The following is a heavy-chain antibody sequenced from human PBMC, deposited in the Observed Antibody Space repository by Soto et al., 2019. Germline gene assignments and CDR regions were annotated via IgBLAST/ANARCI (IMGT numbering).Heavy chain of an antibody. CDR1: GCSISSGAYY. D-gene: IGHD6-25*01. J-gene: IGHJ6*02. Sequence: SETLSLTCTASGCSISSGAYYWSWIRQPPGKGMEWIGFIEYRGSTYYNPSLKSLVTISVDTSKNRFSLKLSSVTAADTAVYYCARDPGSRYYYYGMDVWGQGTTVT. CDR3: ARDPGSRYYYYGMDV. CDR2: IEYRGST. V-gene: IGHV4-30-4*08.